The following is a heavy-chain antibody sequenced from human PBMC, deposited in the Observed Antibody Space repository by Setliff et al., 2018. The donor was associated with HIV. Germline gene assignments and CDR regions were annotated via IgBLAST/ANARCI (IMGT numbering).Heavy chain of an antibody. V-gene: IGHV4-59*01. CDR1: GGSISTYH. J-gene: IGHJ1*01. CDR2: VYNSGST. D-gene: IGHD6-19*01. Sequence: SETLSLTCTVSGGSISTYHWSWIRQPPGKGLEWIAYVYNSGSTNYNPSLKSRVVMYLDRTKNEFSLSLFSATTADTAVYYCARDRGSGWYGYFQQWGQGSQVTVSS. CDR3: ARDRGSGWYGYFQQ.